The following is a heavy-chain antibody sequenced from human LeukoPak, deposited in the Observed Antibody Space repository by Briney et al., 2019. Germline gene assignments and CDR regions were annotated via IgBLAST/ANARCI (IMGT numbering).Heavy chain of an antibody. CDR2: IHYSGST. CDR1: GGSISSHY. V-gene: IGHV4-59*11. J-gene: IGHJ6*03. D-gene: IGHD2-2*01. Sequence: SETLSLTCTVSGGSISSHYWSWIRQPPGKGLEWIGYIHYSGSTNYNPSLKSRVTISVDTSKNQFSLKLSSVTAADTAVYYCARANIVVPAAALYYYYYMDVWGKGTTVTVSS. CDR3: ARANIVVPAAALYYYYYMDV.